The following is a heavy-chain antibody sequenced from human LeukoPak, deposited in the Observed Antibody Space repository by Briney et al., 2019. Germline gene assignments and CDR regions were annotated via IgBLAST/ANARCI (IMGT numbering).Heavy chain of an antibody. V-gene: IGHV3-20*04. Sequence: GGSLRLSCAASGFTFHDHGMSWVRQVPEKGLEWVSALNWNGDNTGYADSVKGRFTNSRDNAKKSLDLQMNSLTAEDTAYYYCAREEGPYFDCWGQGTLVTVSS. CDR3: AREEGPYFDC. CDR1: GFTFHDHG. CDR2: LNWNGDNT. J-gene: IGHJ4*02.